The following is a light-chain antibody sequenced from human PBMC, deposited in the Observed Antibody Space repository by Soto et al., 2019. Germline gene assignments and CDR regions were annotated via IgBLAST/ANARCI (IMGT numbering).Light chain of an antibody. V-gene: IGKV1-39*01. J-gene: IGKJ2*01. CDR3: EQSYATPYT. CDR2: AAS. CDR1: QNIGKY. Sequence: DIQMTQSPSSQSAVVGDRVTITCRASQNIGKYLNWYQRKPGKAPNLLIYAASSLQSGVPPRFSGSGSGTDFTLTISSLQPEDFATYYCEQSYATPYTFGQGTKLEIK.